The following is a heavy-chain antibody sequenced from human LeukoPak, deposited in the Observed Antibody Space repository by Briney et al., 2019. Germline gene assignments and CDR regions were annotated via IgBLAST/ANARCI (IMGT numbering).Heavy chain of an antibody. Sequence: DPSQTLSLTCTVSGGSISSGSYYWSWIRQPAGKGLEWIGRIYASGSTSYNPSLKSRVTISVDTSKNQFSLKLSSVTAADTAVYYCARHPKINNWNYVRNWFDPWGQGTLVTVSS. CDR3: ARHPKINNWNYVRNWFDP. J-gene: IGHJ5*02. CDR2: IYASGST. D-gene: IGHD1-7*01. CDR1: GGSISSGSYY. V-gene: IGHV4-61*02.